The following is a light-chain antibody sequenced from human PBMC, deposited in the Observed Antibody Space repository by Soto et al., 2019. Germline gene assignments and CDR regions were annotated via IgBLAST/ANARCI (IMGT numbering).Light chain of an antibody. CDR2: GAS. CDR1: GSVSSSY. Sequence: EIVLTQSPGTLSFSPGERATLSCRSSGSVSSSYLAWYQQKPGQAPRLLIYGASSRATGIPDRFSGSGSGTDFTLTISRLEPEDFAVYYCQQYGSSPPTFGQGTKVDIK. V-gene: IGKV3-20*01. J-gene: IGKJ1*01. CDR3: QQYGSSPPT.